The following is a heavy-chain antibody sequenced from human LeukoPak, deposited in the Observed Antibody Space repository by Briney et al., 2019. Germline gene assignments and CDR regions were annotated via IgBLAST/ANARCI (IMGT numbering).Heavy chain of an antibody. CDR1: GFTFSSYG. V-gene: IGHV3-30*18. Sequence: GGSLKLSCAASGFTFSSYGMHGVGRAPGRGLEWVAVISYDGSNKYYADSVKGRFTISRDNSKNTLYLQMNSLRAEDTAVYYCAKGDDYGDYWGQGTLVTVSS. J-gene: IGHJ4*02. CDR2: ISYDGSNK. CDR3: AKGDDYGDY.